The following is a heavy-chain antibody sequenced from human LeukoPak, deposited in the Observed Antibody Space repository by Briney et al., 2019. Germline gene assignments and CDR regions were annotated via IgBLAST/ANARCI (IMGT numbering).Heavy chain of an antibody. V-gene: IGHV3-23*01. D-gene: IGHD3-22*01. J-gene: IGHJ3*02. CDR3: AKVLPYYYDSSGHSRGAFDI. Sequence: GGSLRLSCAASGFTFRSYSMHWVRQAPGKGLEWVSAISGSGGSTYYADSVKGQFTISRDNSKNTLYLQMNSLRAEDTAVYYCAKVLPYYYDSSGHSRGAFDIWGQGTMVTVSS. CDR1: GFTFRSYS. CDR2: ISGSGGST.